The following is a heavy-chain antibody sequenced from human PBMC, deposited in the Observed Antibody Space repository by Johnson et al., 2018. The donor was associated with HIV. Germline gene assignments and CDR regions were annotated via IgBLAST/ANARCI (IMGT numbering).Heavy chain of an antibody. Sequence: MQLVESGGSVVRPGGSLRLSCVGSGFTFDDYDMTWVRQSPGKGLEWVSGINWNGGRTGYADSVKGRFTISRENAKNPLSLQMNKLGVEDTALYYCARQHSYESSGQGGGLDIWGQGTMVTVSS. CDR1: GFTFDDYD. CDR3: ARQHSYESSGQGGGLDI. D-gene: IGHD3-22*01. CDR2: INWNGGRT. J-gene: IGHJ3*02. V-gene: IGHV3-20*04.